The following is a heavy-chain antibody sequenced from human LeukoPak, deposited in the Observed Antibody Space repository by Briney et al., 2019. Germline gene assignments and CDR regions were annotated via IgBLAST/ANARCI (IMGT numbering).Heavy chain of an antibody. V-gene: IGHV3-20*04. CDR3: VRGFRGGPFDY. D-gene: IGHD3-10*01. Sequence: GGSLRLSCEASGFTFSSYAMSWVRQAPGKGLEWVSGIVRNGGGTGYADSVKGRFTISRDNAENSLYLLMNSLRADDTALYYCVRGFRGGPFDYWGQGTLVTVSS. CDR2: IVRNGGGT. CDR1: GFTFSSYA. J-gene: IGHJ4*02.